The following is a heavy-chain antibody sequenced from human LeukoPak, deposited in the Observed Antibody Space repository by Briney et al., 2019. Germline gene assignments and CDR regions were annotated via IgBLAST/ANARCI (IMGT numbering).Heavy chain of an antibody. D-gene: IGHD6-19*01. Sequence: SVKGRFTISRDNSKNTMDLQMSSLRPEDTAVYSCARMHSSGWYGMDAWGKGATVTVSS. V-gene: IGHV3-30*15. CDR3: ARMHSSGWYGMDA. J-gene: IGHJ6*04.